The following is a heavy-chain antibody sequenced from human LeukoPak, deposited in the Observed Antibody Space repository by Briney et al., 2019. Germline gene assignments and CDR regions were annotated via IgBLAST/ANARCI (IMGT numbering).Heavy chain of an antibody. CDR1: SGSISTYY. D-gene: IGHD2-15*01. Sequence: SETLSLTCTVSSGSISTYYWSWVRQPPGKGLEWIGYIYYSGSTNYNPSLKSRVTISVDTSKNQFSPKLSSVTAADTAVYYCARHENVLGYCSGGSCYDDAFDIWGQGTMVTVSS. CDR2: IYYSGST. V-gene: IGHV4-59*08. CDR3: ARHENVLGYCSGGSCYDDAFDI. J-gene: IGHJ3*02.